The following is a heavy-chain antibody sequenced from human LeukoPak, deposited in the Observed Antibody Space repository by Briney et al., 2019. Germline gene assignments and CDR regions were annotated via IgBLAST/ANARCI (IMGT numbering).Heavy chain of an antibody. D-gene: IGHD5-18*01. Sequence: PSETLSLTCTVSGGSISSGGYYWSWIRQHPGKGLEWIGYIYYSGSTYYNPSLKSRVTISVDTSKNQFSLKLSSVTAADTAVYYCACTLRGYSYSSYFDYWGQGTLVAVSS. CDR1: GGSISSGGYY. J-gene: IGHJ4*02. CDR2: IYYSGST. CDR3: ACTLRGYSYSSYFDY. V-gene: IGHV4-31*03.